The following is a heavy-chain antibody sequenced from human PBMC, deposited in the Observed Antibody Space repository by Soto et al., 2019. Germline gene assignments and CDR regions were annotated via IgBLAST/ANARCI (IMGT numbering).Heavy chain of an antibody. CDR1: GYTFTGYY. Sequence: QVQLVQSGAEVKKPGASVKVSCKASGYTFTGYYVHWVRQAPGQGLEWMGWINPNSGGTNYAQKFQGWVTMTRDTSISTAYMELSRLRSDDTAVYYCARGGSVTNAYYYYGMDVWGQGTTVTVSS. CDR2: INPNSGGT. V-gene: IGHV1-2*04. J-gene: IGHJ6*02. CDR3: ARGGSVTNAYYYYGMDV. D-gene: IGHD2-8*01.